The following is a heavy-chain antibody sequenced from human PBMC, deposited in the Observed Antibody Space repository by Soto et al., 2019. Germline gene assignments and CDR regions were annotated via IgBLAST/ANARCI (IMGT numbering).Heavy chain of an antibody. J-gene: IGHJ4*02. CDR1: GGSISSSSYY. D-gene: IGHD3-9*01. V-gene: IGHV4-39*01. CDR3: ARLEGLATISYYFHF. CDR2: IYYSGST. Sequence: QLQLQESGPGLVKPSEALSLTCSVSGGSISSSSYYWGWIRQPPGKGLEWIGSIYYSGSTYYNPSLKSRVTISIDKSKNQFSLKLSSLTAADTAVYYCARLEGLATISYYFHFWGQGTLVTVSS.